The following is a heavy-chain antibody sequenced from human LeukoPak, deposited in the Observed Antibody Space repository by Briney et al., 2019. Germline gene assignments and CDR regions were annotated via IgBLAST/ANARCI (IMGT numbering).Heavy chain of an antibody. CDR3: ARANSYDSSGHYYEFGY. CDR2: IYYSGST. D-gene: IGHD3-22*01. CDR1: GGSISNNNYY. V-gene: IGHV4-39*07. Sequence: SETLSLTCTVSGGSISNNNYYWGWIRQPPGKGLEWIGSIYYSGSTYYNPSLKSRVTISLDTSKNQFSLKLTSVTAADTAVYYCARANSYDSSGHYYEFGYWGQGTLVTVSS. J-gene: IGHJ4*02.